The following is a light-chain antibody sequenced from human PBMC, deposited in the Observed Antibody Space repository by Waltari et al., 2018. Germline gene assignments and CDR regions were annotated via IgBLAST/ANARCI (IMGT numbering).Light chain of an antibody. J-gene: IGLJ1*01. Sequence: QPALTQPASVPGSPGQSIPLPCTGTRSYCGHYHVFTWSQQYPGKAPKFIIYEVSEGPSGVSNRFSGSKSGNTASLTISGLQAEDEADYYCCSYAGGTTYVFGTGTKVTVL. CDR2: EVS. CDR1: RSYCGHYHV. CDR3: CSYAGGTTYV. V-gene: IGLV2-23*02.